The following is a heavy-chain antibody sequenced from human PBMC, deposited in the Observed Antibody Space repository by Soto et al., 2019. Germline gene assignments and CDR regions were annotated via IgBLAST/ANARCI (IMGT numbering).Heavy chain of an antibody. V-gene: IGHV4-34*01. CDR3: ARAPKVSGSSQTRPDF. J-gene: IGHJ4*02. CDR1: SGSFSGYY. Sequence: XATLSLTCSIYSGSFSGYYWSWMRQPPGKGLEWIGEISQSGNTNYSPSLKSRVSISIDTSKKQFSLNLASVSAADTAVYYCARAPKVSGSSQTRPDFWGQGTLVTVSS. D-gene: IGHD6-6*01. CDR2: ISQSGNT.